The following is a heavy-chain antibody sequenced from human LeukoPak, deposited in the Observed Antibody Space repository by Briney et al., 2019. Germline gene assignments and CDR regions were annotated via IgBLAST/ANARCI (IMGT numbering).Heavy chain of an antibody. CDR3: ARDPSYYDYVWGSYRYTGAKAGFDC. V-gene: IGHV1-69*05. J-gene: IGHJ4*02. D-gene: IGHD3-16*02. CDR2: IIPIFGTA. CDR1: GGTFSSYA. Sequence: ASVKVSCKASGGTFSSYAISWVRQAPGQGLEWMGRIIPIFGTANYAQKFQGRVTITTDESTSTAYMELSSLRSEDTAVYYCARDPSYYDYVWGSYRYTGAKAGFDCWGQGTLVTVSS.